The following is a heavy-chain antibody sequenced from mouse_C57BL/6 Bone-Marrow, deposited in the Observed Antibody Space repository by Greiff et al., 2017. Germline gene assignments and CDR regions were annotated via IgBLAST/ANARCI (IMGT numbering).Heavy chain of an antibody. Sequence: QVQLQQPGAELVKPGASVKMSCKASGYTFTSYWITWAKQRPGQGLEWIGDIYPGSGSTNYNEKFKSKATLTVDTSSSTAYMQLSSLTSEDSAVYYCARKGNDGYYGGFAYWGQGTLVTVSA. CDR2: IYPGSGST. V-gene: IGHV1-55*01. CDR1: GYTFTSYW. J-gene: IGHJ3*01. D-gene: IGHD2-3*01. CDR3: ARKGNDGYYGGFAY.